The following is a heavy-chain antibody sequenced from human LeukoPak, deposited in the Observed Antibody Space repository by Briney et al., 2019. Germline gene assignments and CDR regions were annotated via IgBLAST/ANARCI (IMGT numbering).Heavy chain of an antibody. CDR2: ISSSSSTI. J-gene: IGHJ3*02. CDR1: RFTFSSYS. Sequence: GGSLRLSCTASRFTFSSYSMNWVRQAPGKGLEWVSYISSSSSTIYYADSVKGRFTISRNNAKNSLYLQMNSLRAEDTALYYCAKDVDSTGDAFDIWGQGTMVTVSS. D-gene: IGHD2-2*01. V-gene: IGHV3-48*04. CDR3: AKDVDSTGDAFDI.